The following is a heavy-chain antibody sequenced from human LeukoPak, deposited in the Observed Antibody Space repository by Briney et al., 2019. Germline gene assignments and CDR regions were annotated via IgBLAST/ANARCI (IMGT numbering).Heavy chain of an antibody. CDR2: IYHSGST. D-gene: IGHD2-21*02. Sequence: PSETLSLTCAVSGGSISSGGYSWSRIRQPPGKGLEWIGYIYHSGSTYYNPSLKSRVTISVDRSKNQFSLKLSSVTAADTAVYYCARAVGDFRGLDAFDIWGQGTMVTVSS. CDR1: GGSISSGGYS. CDR3: ARAVGDFRGLDAFDI. J-gene: IGHJ3*02. V-gene: IGHV4-30-2*01.